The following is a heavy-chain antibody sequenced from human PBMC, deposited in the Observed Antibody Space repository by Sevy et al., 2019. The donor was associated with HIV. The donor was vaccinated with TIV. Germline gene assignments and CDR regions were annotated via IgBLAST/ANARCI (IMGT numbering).Heavy chain of an antibody. Sequence: ASVKVSCKASGYTFTSYDINWVRQATGQGLEWMGWMNPNSGNTGYAQKFQGRVTMTRNTSISTAYMELSSLRSEDTAVYYCARDGAARGYYYYYYGMDVWGQGTTVTVSS. J-gene: IGHJ6*02. CDR1: GYTFTSYD. D-gene: IGHD6-6*01. CDR3: ARDGAARGYYYYYYGMDV. CDR2: MNPNSGNT. V-gene: IGHV1-8*01.